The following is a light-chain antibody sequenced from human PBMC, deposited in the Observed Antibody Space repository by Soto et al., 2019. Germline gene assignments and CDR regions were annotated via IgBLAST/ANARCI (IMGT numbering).Light chain of an antibody. V-gene: IGKV3-15*01. CDR1: QSVSSN. CDR3: QQYYNWPRT. J-gene: IGKJ1*01. Sequence: EIVMTQSPATLSVSPGERATLSCRASQSVSSNLAWYQQKPGQAPRLLIYRASARATGFPARFSGSGSGTEFTLTISSLQSEDFAVYYCQQYYNWPRTFGQGTKVEIK. CDR2: RAS.